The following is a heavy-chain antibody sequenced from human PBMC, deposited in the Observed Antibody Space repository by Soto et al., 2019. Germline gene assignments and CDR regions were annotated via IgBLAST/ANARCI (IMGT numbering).Heavy chain of an antibody. Sequence: GGSLRLSCAASGFTFSSYSMNWVRQAPGKGLEWVSSISSSSSYIYYADSVKGRFTISRDNAKNSLYLQMNSLRAEDTAVYYCARDQGSGWYFDYWGQGTLVTVSS. CDR3: ARDQGSGWYFDY. CDR2: ISSSSSYI. CDR1: GFTFSSYS. J-gene: IGHJ4*02. D-gene: IGHD6-19*01. V-gene: IGHV3-21*01.